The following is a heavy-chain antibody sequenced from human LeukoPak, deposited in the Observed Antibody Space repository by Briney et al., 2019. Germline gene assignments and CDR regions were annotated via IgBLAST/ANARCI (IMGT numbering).Heavy chain of an antibody. D-gene: IGHD3-9*01. Sequence: GGSLRLSCAASGFTFNSYSMNWVRQAPGEGLEWVSSISSEENVVYYADSVKGRFTISRDNGQNSLYLQMSSLRAEDTAVYYCTRAGLSYYMDVWGKGTTVSVSS. J-gene: IGHJ6*03. CDR2: ISSEENVV. V-gene: IGHV3-21*01. CDR1: GFTFNSYS. CDR3: TRAGLSYYMDV.